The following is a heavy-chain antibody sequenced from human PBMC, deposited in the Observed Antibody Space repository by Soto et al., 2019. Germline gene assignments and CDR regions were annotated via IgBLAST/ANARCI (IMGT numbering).Heavy chain of an antibody. J-gene: IGHJ6*02. CDR1: GFTFSSYG. V-gene: IGHV3-33*01. CDR3: ARDRGWLVRYYYYGMDI. Sequence: GGSLRLSCAASGFTFSSYGMHWVRQAPGKGLEWVAVIWYDGSNKYYADSVKGRFTISRDNSKNTLYLQMNSLRAEDTAVYYCARDRGWLVRYYYYGMDIWGQGTTVTVSS. D-gene: IGHD6-6*01. CDR2: IWYDGSNK.